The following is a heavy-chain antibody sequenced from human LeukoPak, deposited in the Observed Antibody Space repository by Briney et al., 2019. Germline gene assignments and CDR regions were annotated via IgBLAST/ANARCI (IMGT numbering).Heavy chain of an antibody. V-gene: IGHV1-2*02. J-gene: IGHJ4*02. CDR1: GYTFTGYY. Sequence: ASVKVSCKASGYTFTGYYMHWVRQAPGQGLEWMGWINPNSGGTNYAQKFQGRVTMTRDTSISTAYMELSRLRSDDTAVYYCARGLGFGYSYGSRRDPTIQDFDYWGQGTLVTVSS. D-gene: IGHD5-18*01. CDR2: INPNSGGT. CDR3: ARGLGFGYSYGSRRDPTIQDFDY.